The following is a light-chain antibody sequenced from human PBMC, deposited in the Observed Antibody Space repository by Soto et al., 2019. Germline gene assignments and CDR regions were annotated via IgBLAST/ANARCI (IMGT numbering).Light chain of an antibody. J-gene: IGKJ1*01. CDR2: DAS. V-gene: IGKV3-11*01. Sequence: IVLTNSPATLSLSPEERATLSCRASQSVGRNLAWYQQKPGQAPRLLIYDASNRATGIPARFSGGGSGTDFTLTISSLEPEDFAVYYCQQRSNWPPTFCQGTKVDI. CDR3: QQRSNWPPT. CDR1: QSVGRN.